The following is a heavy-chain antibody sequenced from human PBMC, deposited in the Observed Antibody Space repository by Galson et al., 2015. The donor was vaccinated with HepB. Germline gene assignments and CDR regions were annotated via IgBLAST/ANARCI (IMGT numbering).Heavy chain of an antibody. CDR1: GFTFSSYA. D-gene: IGHD4-23*01. CDR3: ARHIEGGKDAFDI. CDR2: ISYDGSNK. V-gene: IGHV3-30-3*01. Sequence: SLRLSCAASGFTFSSYAMHWVRQAPGKGLEWVAVISYDGSNKYYADSVKGRFTISRDNSKNTLYLQMNSLRAEDTAVYYCARHIEGGKDAFDIWGQGTMVTVSS. J-gene: IGHJ3*02.